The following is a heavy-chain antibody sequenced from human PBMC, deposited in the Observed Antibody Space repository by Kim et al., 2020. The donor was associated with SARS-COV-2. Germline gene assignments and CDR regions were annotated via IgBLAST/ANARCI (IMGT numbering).Heavy chain of an antibody. CDR1: GGSLSSSSYN. CDR2: AYFIGNT. J-gene: IGHJ6*01. D-gene: IGHD6-19*01. V-gene: IGHV4-39*01. Sequence: SETLSLTCTVSGGSLSSSSYNRGWICQPPGPGLEWIGTAYFIGNTNHNPSPTRRVTISVDTSKNQNYLTLGIVSAAATAAYYCACASSDGGGWDVAFYY. CDR3: ACASSDGGGWDVAFYY.